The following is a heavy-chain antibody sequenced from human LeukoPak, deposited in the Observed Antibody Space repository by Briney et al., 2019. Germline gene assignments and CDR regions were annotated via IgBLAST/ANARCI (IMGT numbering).Heavy chain of an antibody. Sequence: GASVKVSCKASGGTFSSYAINWVRQAPGQGLEWMGGIIPIFGTANYAQKFQGRVTITADESTSTAYMELSSLRSEDTAVYYCARAGLGSSSWNWFDPWGQGTLVTVSS. CDR1: GGTFSSYA. CDR2: IIPIFGTA. D-gene: IGHD6-13*01. V-gene: IGHV1-69*13. J-gene: IGHJ5*02. CDR3: ARAGLGSSSWNWFDP.